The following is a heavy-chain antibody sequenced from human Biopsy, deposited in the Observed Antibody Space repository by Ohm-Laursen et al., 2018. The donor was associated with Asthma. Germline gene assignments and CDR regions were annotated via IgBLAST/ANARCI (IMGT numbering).Heavy chain of an antibody. V-gene: IGHV1-69*13. Sequence: SVKVSCKSLGGTFNTYVIGWARQAPGQGLEWMGGINSVFGTTTYPQKFQDRVTITADDSTSTVHMELSSLRSEDTAVYYCARKAGSCISRTCYSLDFWGQGTLVTVSS. D-gene: IGHD2-2*01. J-gene: IGHJ4*02. CDR2: INSVFGTT. CDR3: ARKAGSCISRTCYSLDF. CDR1: GGTFNTYV.